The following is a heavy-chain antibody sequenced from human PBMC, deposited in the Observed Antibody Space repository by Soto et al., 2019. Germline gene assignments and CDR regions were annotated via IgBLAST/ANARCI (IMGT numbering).Heavy chain of an antibody. CDR2: MSPYRGET. V-gene: IGHV1-18*04. J-gene: IGHJ4*01. CDR1: GCTYTSYG. Sequence: ASVKVSCKASGCTYTSYGIVWERLDPGHGLEWMGWMSPYRGETTYAENFQDRVTFTTDTSTKTAYMDLRNLKSDDTGVYWCARGTAAGSDFWG. CDR3: ARGTAAGSDF. D-gene: IGHD6-25*01.